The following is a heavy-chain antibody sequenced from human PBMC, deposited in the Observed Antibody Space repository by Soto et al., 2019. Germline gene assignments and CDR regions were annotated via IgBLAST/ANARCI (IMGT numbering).Heavy chain of an antibody. CDR1: GFTFSRYA. CDR3: ARRSSGWYFDY. CDR2: ISGSGDST. V-gene: IGHV3-23*01. J-gene: IGHJ4*02. D-gene: IGHD6-19*01. Sequence: EVQLLESGGGLVQPGGSLRLSCAASGFTFSRYAMNWVRQAPGKGLEWVSVISGSGDSTYYADSVKGRFTISRDNSKNTLYLQMNSLRAEDTAVYYCARRSSGWYFDYWGQGTLLTVSS.